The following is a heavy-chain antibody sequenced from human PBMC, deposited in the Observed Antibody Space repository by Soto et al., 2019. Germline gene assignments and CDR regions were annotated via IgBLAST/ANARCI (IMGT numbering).Heavy chain of an antibody. CDR1: GGSISSGGYY. D-gene: IGHD3-3*01. J-gene: IGHJ5*02. V-gene: IGHV4-31*03. Sequence: PSETLSLTCTVSGGSISSGGYYWSWIRQHPGKGLEWIGYVYYSGSTYYNPSLKSRVTISVDTSKNQFSLKLSSVTAADTAVYYCARAITIFGVVNKIGWFDPWGQGTLVTVSS. CDR3: ARAITIFGVVNKIGWFDP. CDR2: VYYSGST.